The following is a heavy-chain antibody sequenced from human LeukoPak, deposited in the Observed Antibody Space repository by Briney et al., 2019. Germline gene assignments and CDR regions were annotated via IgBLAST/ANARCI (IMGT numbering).Heavy chain of an antibody. D-gene: IGHD3-10*01. CDR2: ISWDGGST. CDR3: AKDGAFGSGNYYFDY. J-gene: IGHJ4*02. V-gene: IGHV3-43D*03. CDR1: GFTFDDYA. Sequence: GGSLRLSCAASGFTFDDYAMHWVRQAPGKGLEWVSLISWDGGSTYYADSVKGRFTISKDNSKNSLYLQMNSLRAEDTALYYCAKDGAFGSGNYYFDYWGQGTLVTVSS.